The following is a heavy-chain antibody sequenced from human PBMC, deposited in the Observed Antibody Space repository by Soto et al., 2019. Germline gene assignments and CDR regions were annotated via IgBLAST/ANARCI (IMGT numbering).Heavy chain of an antibody. D-gene: IGHD1-20*01. CDR2: IWYDGSNK. J-gene: IGHJ4*02. Sequence: PGGSLRLSCAASGFTFSSYGMHWVRQAPGKGLEWVAVIWYDGSNKYYADSVKGRFTTSRDNSKNTLYLQMNSLRAEDTAVYYCARGLTGNPKDYWGQGTLVTAPQ. CDR3: ARGLTGNPKDY. V-gene: IGHV3-33*01. CDR1: GFTFSSYG.